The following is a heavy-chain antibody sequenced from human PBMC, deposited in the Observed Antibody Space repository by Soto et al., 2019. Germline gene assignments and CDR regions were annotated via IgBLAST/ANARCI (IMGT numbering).Heavy chain of an antibody. CDR3: ARDRGASTSEYSSRYHYYYYGIYV. CDR1: GYTFTGYY. D-gene: IGHD6-13*01. Sequence: ASVKVSCKASGYTFTGYYIHWVRQAPGQGLEWMGWINPNGGGTNYAQKFQGWVTMTRDTSISTAYMELSRLRSDDTAVYYCARDRGASTSEYSSRYHYYYYGIYVWGQEPTVTL. J-gene: IGHJ6*01. CDR2: INPNGGGT. V-gene: IGHV1-2*04.